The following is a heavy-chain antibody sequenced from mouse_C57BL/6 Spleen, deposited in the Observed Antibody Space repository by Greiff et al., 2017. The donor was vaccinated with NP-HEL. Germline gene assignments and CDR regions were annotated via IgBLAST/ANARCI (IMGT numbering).Heavy chain of an antibody. CDR2: IDPSDSYT. CDR3: ARIDSSGYLFAY. D-gene: IGHD3-2*02. J-gene: IGHJ3*01. Sequence: VQLQQSGAELVMPGASVKLSCKASGYTFTSYWMHWVKQRPGQGLEWIGEIDPSDSYTNYNQKFKGKSTLTVDKSSSTAYMQLSSLTSEDSAVYYCARIDSSGYLFAYWGQGTLVTVSA. CDR1: GYTFTSYW. V-gene: IGHV1-69*01.